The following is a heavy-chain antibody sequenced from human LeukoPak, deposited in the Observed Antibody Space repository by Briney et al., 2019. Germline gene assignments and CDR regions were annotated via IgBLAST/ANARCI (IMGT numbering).Heavy chain of an antibody. V-gene: IGHV4-31*03. D-gene: IGHD3-10*01. J-gene: IGHJ4*02. CDR1: GGFISSGGNY. Sequence: KSSETLSLTCTVSGGFISSGGNYWTWIRQTPEKGLEWIGYVYYSGGTYYNPSLKSRVTISVDTSKNQFSLKLSSVTAADTAVYYCASGGPYYYGSGSYPHWGQGTLVTVSS. CDR3: ASGGPYYYGSGSYPH. CDR2: VYYSGGT.